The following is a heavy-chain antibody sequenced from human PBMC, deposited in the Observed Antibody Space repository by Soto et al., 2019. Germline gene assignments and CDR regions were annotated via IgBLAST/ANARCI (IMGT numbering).Heavy chain of an antibody. CDR2: INPSGGST. J-gene: IGHJ6*02. D-gene: IGHD4-17*01. CDR1: GYTFTSYH. CDR3: ARGPMTTVSRTYYYGMDV. V-gene: IGHV1-46*01. Sequence: DSVKVSCKXSGYTFTSYHMHWVRQAPGQGLEWMGIINPSGGSTSYAQNFQGRVTVTRDTSTSTVYMELSSLISEDTAVYYCARGPMTTVSRTYYYGMDVWGQGTTVTVSS.